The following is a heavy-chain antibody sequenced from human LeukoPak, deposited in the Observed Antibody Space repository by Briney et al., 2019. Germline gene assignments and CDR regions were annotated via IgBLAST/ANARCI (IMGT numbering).Heavy chain of an antibody. J-gene: IGHJ4*02. CDR2: INHSGST. CDR3: ARGLSAIVY. D-gene: IGHD2-15*01. V-gene: IGHV4-34*01. Sequence: SETLSLTCAVYGGSFSGYHWSWIRQPPGKGLEWIGEINHSGSTNYNPSLKSRVTISVDTSKNQFSLKLSSVTAADTAVYYCARGLSAIVYWGQGTLVTVSS. CDR1: GGSFSGYH.